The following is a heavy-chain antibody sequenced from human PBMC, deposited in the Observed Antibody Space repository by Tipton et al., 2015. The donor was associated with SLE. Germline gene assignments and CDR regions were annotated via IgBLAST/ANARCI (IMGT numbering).Heavy chain of an antibody. Sequence: TLSLTCTVSGGSITSGSFYWHWIRPSAGKGLEWIGHIYTSGTTNYNPSLKSRVTISLDTSRNQFSLKLSSVTAADTAVYYCAVTRINYFDPWGQGTLVTVSS. CDR1: GGSITSGSFY. J-gene: IGHJ5*02. CDR3: AVTRINYFDP. V-gene: IGHV4-61*09. D-gene: IGHD4-17*01. CDR2: IYTSGTT.